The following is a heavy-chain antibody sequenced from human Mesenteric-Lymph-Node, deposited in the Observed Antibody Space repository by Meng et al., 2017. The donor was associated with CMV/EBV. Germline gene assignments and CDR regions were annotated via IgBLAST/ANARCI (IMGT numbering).Heavy chain of an antibody. CDR2: INHSGST. CDR1: GGSFSGYY. Sequence: QGQPQQWGAGLFKPSATLPPTFAGYGGSFSGYYWSWIRQPPGKGLEWIGEINHSGSTNYNPSLKSRVTISVDTSKNQFSLKLSSVTAADTAVYYCARHQRWLKSEGGFNYWGQGTLVTVSS. D-gene: IGHD4-23*01. CDR3: ARHQRWLKSEGGFNY. J-gene: IGHJ4*02. V-gene: IGHV4-34*01.